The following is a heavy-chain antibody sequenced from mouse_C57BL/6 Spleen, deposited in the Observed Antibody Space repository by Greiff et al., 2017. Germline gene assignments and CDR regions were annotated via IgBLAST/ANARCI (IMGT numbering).Heavy chain of an antibody. J-gene: IGHJ4*01. CDR2: LSSGGDYI. CDR1: GFTFSSYA. CDR3: TRVSITTVVATRAMDY. D-gene: IGHD1-1*01. Sequence: EVQLQESGEGLVKPGGSLKLSCAASGFTFSSYAMSWVRQTPEKRLEWVAYLSSGGDYIYYADTVKGRFTISRDNARNTLYLQMSSLKSEDTAMYYCTRVSITTVVATRAMDYWGQGTSVTVSS. V-gene: IGHV5-9-1*02.